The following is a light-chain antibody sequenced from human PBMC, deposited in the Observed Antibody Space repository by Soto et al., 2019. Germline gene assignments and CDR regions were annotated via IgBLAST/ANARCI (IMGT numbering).Light chain of an antibody. CDR1: QSVGSN. J-gene: IGKJ1*01. CDR2: GAS. Sequence: EILITQSPATLSVSPGDRATLSCRASQSVGSNLAWYQQKRGQAPRLLIYGASNRATGIPDRFSGSGSGTDFTLTISRLEPEDFAVYYCQQYNTSPRTFGQGTKADNK. V-gene: IGKV3D-15*01. CDR3: QQYNTSPRT.